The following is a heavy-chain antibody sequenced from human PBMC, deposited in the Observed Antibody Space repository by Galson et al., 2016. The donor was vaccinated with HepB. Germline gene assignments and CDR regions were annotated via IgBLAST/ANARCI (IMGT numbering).Heavy chain of an antibody. V-gene: IGHV1-69*02. CDR3: ARPSSGWANDAFDI. CDR1: GGTFTTYP. CDR2: IIPFLGIP. D-gene: IGHD6-19*01. Sequence: SVKVSCKASGGTFTTYPITWVRQAPGQGPECLGRIIPFLGIPKYAQKFQGRLTITADKSTSTTYMELTSLRSEDTAVYYCARPSSGWANDAFDIWGQGTMVTVSS. J-gene: IGHJ3*02.